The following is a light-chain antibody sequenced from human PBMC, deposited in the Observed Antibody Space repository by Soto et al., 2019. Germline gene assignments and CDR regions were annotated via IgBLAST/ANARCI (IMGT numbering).Light chain of an antibody. CDR3: QQFSNFPFA. CDR2: DAS. Sequence: AIQLTQSPSSLSASVGDRVTITCRASQGISTNLAWYQQRPGKAPKVLLYDASSLESGVPSRFTGGGSGTDFTLTISSLQPEDVATYYCQQFSNFPFAFGRGTKVDI. V-gene: IGKV1D-13*01. CDR1: QGISTN. J-gene: IGKJ4*01.